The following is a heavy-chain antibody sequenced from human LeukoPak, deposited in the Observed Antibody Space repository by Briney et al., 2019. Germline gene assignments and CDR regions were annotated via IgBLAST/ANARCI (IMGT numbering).Heavy chain of an antibody. D-gene: IGHD3-22*01. V-gene: IGHV5-51*01. CDR3: ARPVPLYYDSSGYAFDI. J-gene: IGHJ3*02. CDR2: IYPGDSDT. CDR1: GYSFSSYW. Sequence: GESLKISCKGSGYSFSSYWIGWVRQMPGKGLEWMGIIYPGDSDTRYSLSFQGQVTISADKSISTAYLQWSSLKASDTAMYYCARPVPLYYDSSGYAFDIWGQGTMVTVSS.